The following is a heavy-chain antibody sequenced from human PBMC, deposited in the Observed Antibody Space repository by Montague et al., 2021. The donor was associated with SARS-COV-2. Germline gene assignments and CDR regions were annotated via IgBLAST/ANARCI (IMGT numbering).Heavy chain of an antibody. CDR1: GFTFDDCA. D-gene: IGHD3-10*01. Sequence: SLRLSCAASGFTFDDCAMHWVRQAPGKGLEWVSGISWNSGSVGYADSVKGRSTISRGNAKNSLYLQMDSLRAEDTALYYCAKWTTITFGSGSHPYGMDVWGQGTTVTVSS. CDR3: AKWTTITFGSGSHPYGMDV. J-gene: IGHJ6*02. CDR2: ISWNSGSV. V-gene: IGHV3-9*01.